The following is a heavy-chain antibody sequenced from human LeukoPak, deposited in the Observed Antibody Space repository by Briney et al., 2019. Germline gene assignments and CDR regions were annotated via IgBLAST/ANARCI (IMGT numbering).Heavy chain of an antibody. Sequence: SVKVSCKASGGTFSSYAISWVRQAPGQGLEWMGGIIPIFGTANYAQKFQGRVTITADESTSTAYMELSSLRSEDTAVYYCAREGRWLQLTYFDYWGQGTLVTVSS. CDR3: AREGRWLQLTYFDY. J-gene: IGHJ4*02. CDR2: IIPIFGTA. D-gene: IGHD5-24*01. CDR1: GGTFSSYA. V-gene: IGHV1-69*13.